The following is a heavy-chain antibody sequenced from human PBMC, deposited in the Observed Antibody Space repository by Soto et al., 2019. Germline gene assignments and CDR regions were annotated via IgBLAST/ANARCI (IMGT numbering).Heavy chain of an antibody. D-gene: IGHD3-10*01. Sequence: ASVKGSCKASGYTFTGYAMHWVRQAPGQRLEWMGWINAGNGNTKYSQKFQGRVTITRDTSASTAYMELSSLRSEDTAVYYCARTYYYGSGSYYRELDVWGKGTTVTVSS. CDR2: INAGNGNT. CDR3: ARTYYYGSGSYYRELDV. CDR1: GYTFTGYA. V-gene: IGHV1-3*01. J-gene: IGHJ6*04.